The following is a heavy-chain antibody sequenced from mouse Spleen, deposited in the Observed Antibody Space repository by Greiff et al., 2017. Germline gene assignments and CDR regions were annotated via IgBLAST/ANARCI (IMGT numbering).Heavy chain of an antibody. CDR3: ARSGDYVDY. D-gene: IGHD3-1*01. CDR1: GYTFTSYW. Sequence: QVQLQQSGAELARPGASVKLSCKASGYTFTSYWMHWVKQRPGQGLEWIGEIDPSDSYTNYNQKFKGKATLTVDKSSSTAYMQLSSLTSEDSAVYYCARSGDYVDYWGQGTTLTVSS. CDR2: IDPSDSYT. V-gene: IGHV1-69*02. J-gene: IGHJ2*01.